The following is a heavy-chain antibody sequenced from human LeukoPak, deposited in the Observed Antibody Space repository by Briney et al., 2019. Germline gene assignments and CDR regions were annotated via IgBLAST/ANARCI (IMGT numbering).Heavy chain of an antibody. V-gene: IGHV3-74*01. D-gene: IGHD3-22*01. J-gene: IGHJ5*02. CDR2: IDNDGGST. CDR1: GFTFHSYW. Sequence: GGSLRLSCAASGFTFHSYWMHWVRQAPGKGLVWVSRIDNDGGSTTYADSVKGRFTISRDNAKNTLYLQMNSLRAEDTAVYYCAKAGPKYYYDSSGKPNWFDPWGQGTLVTVSS. CDR3: AKAGPKYYYDSSGKPNWFDP.